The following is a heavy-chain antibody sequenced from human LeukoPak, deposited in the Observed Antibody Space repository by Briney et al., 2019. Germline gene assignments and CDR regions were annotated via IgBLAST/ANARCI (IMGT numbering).Heavy chain of an antibody. CDR3: AKPPRPFWSGYYRFDY. J-gene: IGHJ4*02. CDR1: GFTFSSYA. Sequence: GGSLRLSCAASGFTFSSYAMSWVRRAPGKGLEWVSAISGSGAGTYYADSVKGRFTISRDNSKNTLYLQMNSLRAEDTAVYYCAKPPRPFWSGYYRFDYWGQGTLVTVSS. V-gene: IGHV3-23*01. D-gene: IGHD3-3*01. CDR2: ISGSGAGT.